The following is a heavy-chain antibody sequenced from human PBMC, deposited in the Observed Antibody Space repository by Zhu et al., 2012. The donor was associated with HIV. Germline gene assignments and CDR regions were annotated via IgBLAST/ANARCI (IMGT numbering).Heavy chain of an antibody. CDR2: IYHSGNT. J-gene: IGHJ1*01. CDR3: ARGSWRYSYVN. Sequence: QVQLQESGPGLVKPSQTLSLTCTVSGGSISSGDYYWSWIRQPPGRGLKWIGYIYHSGNTYYNPSLKSRLNMSVDTSKNQSSLRLSSVTAADTAVYYCARGSWRYSYVNWGQGPWSPSPQ. D-gene: IGHD5-18*01. V-gene: IGHV4-30-4*08. CDR1: GGSISSGDYY.